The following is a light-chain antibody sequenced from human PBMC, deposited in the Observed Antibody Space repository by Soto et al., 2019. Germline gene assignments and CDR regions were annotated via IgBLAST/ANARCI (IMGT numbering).Light chain of an antibody. V-gene: IGLV1-40*01. Sequence: QSVLTQPPSVSGATGQRVTISCTGGSSNIGAGYDVHWYQHLPGTAPNLLIYDNTNRPSGVPDRFSGSKSGTSASLAITGLQAEDEGDYYCQSYDSRLSDYVFGTGTKLTVL. J-gene: IGLJ1*01. CDR2: DNT. CDR1: SSNIGAGYD. CDR3: QSYDSRLSDYV.